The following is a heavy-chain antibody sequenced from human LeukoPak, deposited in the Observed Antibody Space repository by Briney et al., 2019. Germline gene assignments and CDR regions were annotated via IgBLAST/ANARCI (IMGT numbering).Heavy chain of an antibody. CDR1: GFTVSSNY. J-gene: IGHJ4*02. CDR3: AKGPSRWLQPTGFDY. D-gene: IGHD5-24*01. V-gene: IGHV3-53*01. Sequence: GGSLRLSCAASGFTVSSNYMSWVRQAPGKGLEWVSVIYSGGSTYYADSVKGRFTISRDNSKNTLYLQMNSLRAEDTAVYYCAKGPSRWLQPTGFDYWGQGTLVTVSS. CDR2: IYSGGST.